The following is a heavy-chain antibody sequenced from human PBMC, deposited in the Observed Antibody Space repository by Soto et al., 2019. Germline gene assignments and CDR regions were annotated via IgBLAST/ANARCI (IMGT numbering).Heavy chain of an antibody. J-gene: IGHJ4*02. CDR2: IYYSGST. Sequence: SETLSLTCTVSGGSISSYYWSWIRQPPGKGLEWIGYIYYSGSTNYNPSLKSRVTISVDTSKNQFSLKLSSVTAADTAVYYCARVTVTTVGYYFDYWGQGTLVTVSS. D-gene: IGHD4-4*01. V-gene: IGHV4-59*01. CDR1: GGSISSYY. CDR3: ARVTVTTVGYYFDY.